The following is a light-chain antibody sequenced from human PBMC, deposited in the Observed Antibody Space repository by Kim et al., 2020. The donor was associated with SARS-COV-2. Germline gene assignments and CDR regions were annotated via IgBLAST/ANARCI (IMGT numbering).Light chain of an antibody. CDR1: QSISSW. CDR2: DAS. V-gene: IGKV1-5*01. CDR3: QQYNSYSVT. J-gene: IGKJ1*01. Sequence: ASVGDRVTITCRASQSISSWLAWYQQKPGKAPKLLIYDASSLESGVPSRFSGSGSGTEFTLTISSLQPDDFATYYCQQYNSYSVTFGQGTKVEIK.